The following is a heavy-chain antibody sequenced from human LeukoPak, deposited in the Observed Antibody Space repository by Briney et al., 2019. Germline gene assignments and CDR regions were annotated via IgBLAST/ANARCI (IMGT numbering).Heavy chain of an antibody. CDR1: GFTFSSYA. V-gene: IGHV3-23*01. Sequence: AGGSLRLSCADSGFTFSSYAMTWVRQAPGKGLEWVSTISGASGTTYYADSVKGRFTISRDNSKNTLYLQMNSLRDEDTAVYYCARDWSWHFDYWGQGTLVTVSS. D-gene: IGHD1-26*01. CDR2: ISGASGTT. CDR3: ARDWSWHFDY. J-gene: IGHJ4*02.